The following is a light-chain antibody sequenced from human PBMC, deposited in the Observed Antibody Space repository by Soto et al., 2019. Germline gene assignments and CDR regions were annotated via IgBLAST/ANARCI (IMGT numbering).Light chain of an antibody. CDR2: KAS. Sequence: DIQMTQSPSTLSASEGERFTITCRASQSISSWLAWYQQKPGKAPKLLIYKASSLESGVPSRFSGSGSGTEFTLTISSLQPDDFATYYCQQYNSYSPTFGGGTKVEIK. V-gene: IGKV1-5*03. J-gene: IGKJ4*01. CDR3: QQYNSYSPT. CDR1: QSISSW.